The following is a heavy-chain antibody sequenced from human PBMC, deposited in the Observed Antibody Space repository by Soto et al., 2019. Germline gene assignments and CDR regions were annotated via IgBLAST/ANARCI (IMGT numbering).Heavy chain of an antibody. D-gene: IGHD3-22*01. CDR1: GYSISSGYY. J-gene: IGHJ4*02. CDR3: ARDVHYFDSSGYHWEDTFDY. CDR2: IFHSGTT. V-gene: IGHV4-38-2*02. Sequence: SETLSLTCAVSGYSISSGYYWGWIRQPPGKGLEWIGSIFHSGTTHHNPSLKSRVAISVDTSKNQFSLKLNSVTAADTAVYYCARDVHYFDSSGYHWEDTFDYWGQATLVTVSS.